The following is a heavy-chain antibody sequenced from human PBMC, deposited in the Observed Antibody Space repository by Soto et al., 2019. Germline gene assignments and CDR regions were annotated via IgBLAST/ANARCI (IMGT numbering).Heavy chain of an antibody. CDR3: AREDRGYSALNWFDP. V-gene: IGHV1-3*01. D-gene: IGHD5-12*01. J-gene: IGHJ5*02. CDR2: INAGNGNT. Sequence: ASVKVSCKASGYTFTSYAMHWVRQAPGQRLEWVGWINAGNGNTKYSQKFQGRVTITRDTSASTAYMELSSLRSEDTAVYYCAREDRGYSALNWFDPWGQGTLVTVSS. CDR1: GYTFTSYA.